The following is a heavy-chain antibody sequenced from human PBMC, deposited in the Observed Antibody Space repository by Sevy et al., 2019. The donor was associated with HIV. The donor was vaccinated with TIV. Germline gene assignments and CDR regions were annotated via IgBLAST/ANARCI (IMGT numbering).Heavy chain of an antibody. Sequence: RGSLRLSCAASGFTFSSYWMHWVRQAPGKGLVWVSRINSDGSSTSYADSVKGRFTISRDNAKNTLYLQMNSLRAEDTAVYYCARAVYDSSGYYYLPYYYYYYYMDVWGKGTTVTVSS. J-gene: IGHJ6*03. D-gene: IGHD3-22*01. CDR3: ARAVYDSSGYYYLPYYYYYYYMDV. V-gene: IGHV3-74*01. CDR1: GFTFSSYW. CDR2: INSDGSST.